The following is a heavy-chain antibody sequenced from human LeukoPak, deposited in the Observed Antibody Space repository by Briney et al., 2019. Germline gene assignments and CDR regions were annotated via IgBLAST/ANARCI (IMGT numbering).Heavy chain of an antibody. J-gene: IGHJ4*02. Sequence: PGGSLRLSCAASGFAFNTFWMSWVRQAPGKGLEWVANIKQDGSEKYYVESVKGRFTISRDNAKNSLYLQMNSLRVDDTAVYYCARAGYTYETFYYWGLGALVTVSS. CDR3: ARAGYTYETFYY. V-gene: IGHV3-7*01. CDR1: GFAFNTFW. CDR2: IKQDGSEK. D-gene: IGHD5-18*01.